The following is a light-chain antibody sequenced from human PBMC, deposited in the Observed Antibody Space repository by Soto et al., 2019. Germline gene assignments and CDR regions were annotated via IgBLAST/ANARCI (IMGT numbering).Light chain of an antibody. V-gene: IGKV3-15*01. Sequence: EIVMTQSPATLSVSPGEGATLSCRASQSVTNNLAWYQQKPGQSPRLLIYSASTRATGIPARFSGSGSGTEFTLTVSSLQSADFAVYYCQQYNSWPKTFGPGTKVDIK. J-gene: IGKJ3*01. CDR1: QSVTNN. CDR2: SAS. CDR3: QQYNSWPKT.